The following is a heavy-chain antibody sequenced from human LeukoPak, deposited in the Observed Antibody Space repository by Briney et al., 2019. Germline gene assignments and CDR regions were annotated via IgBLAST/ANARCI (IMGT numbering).Heavy chain of an antibody. V-gene: IGHV4-39*01. J-gene: IGHJ1*01. Sequence: SETLSLTCTVSGGSISSSSYYWGWIRQPPGKGLEWIGSIYYSGSTYYNPSLKSRVTISVDTSKNQFSLKLTSVTAADTAMYYCATLRYCSGGSCFPKYFQHWGQGTLVTVSS. CDR2: IYYSGST. CDR1: GGSISSSSYY. CDR3: ATLRYCSGGSCFPKYFQH. D-gene: IGHD2-15*01.